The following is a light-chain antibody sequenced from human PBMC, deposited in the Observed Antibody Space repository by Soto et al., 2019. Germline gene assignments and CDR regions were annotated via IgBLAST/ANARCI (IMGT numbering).Light chain of an antibody. CDR2: GAS. CDR3: QHFGDSPLWA. CDR1: QSVGSGH. V-gene: IGKV3-20*01. J-gene: IGKJ1*01. Sequence: EIVLTQSPGTLSLSPGERATLSCRASQSVGSGHLAGYQQKPGQTPRLLIYGASSRATGIPDRFSGSGSGTDFTLTITRLEPEDFGVYYCQHFGDSPLWAFGQGTKVEI.